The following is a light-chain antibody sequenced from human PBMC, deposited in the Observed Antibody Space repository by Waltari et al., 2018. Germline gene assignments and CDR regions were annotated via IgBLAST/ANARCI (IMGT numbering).Light chain of an antibody. V-gene: IGLV1-40*01. CDR1: SSNIGAGYD. CDR2: RDD. Sequence: QSVLTQPPSVSGAPGQSVTISCTGSSSNIGAGYDVHWYQQIPGSAPKVLIYRDDNRPAGVPGRFSGSQSGTSASLSVTGLHVEDEADYFCQSYDRDLNAVLFGGGTKLTVL. J-gene: IGLJ2*01. CDR3: QSYDRDLNAVL.